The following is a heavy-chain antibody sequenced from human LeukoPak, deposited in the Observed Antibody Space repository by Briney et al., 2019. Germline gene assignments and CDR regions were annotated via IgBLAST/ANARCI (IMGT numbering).Heavy chain of an antibody. J-gene: IGHJ4*02. D-gene: IGHD1-26*01. V-gene: IGHV3-23*01. CDR3: AKDSIYGDGKWDIDY. CDR2: IVGDGSST. Sequence: GGSLRLSCAASGFNFRVYAMSWVRLAPGKGLKWVSGIVGDGSSTYADSVKGRFTISKDYSKNTLFLQMNSLSAEDTAMYYCAKDSIYGDGKWDIDYWGQGTLVTVSS. CDR1: GFNFRVYA.